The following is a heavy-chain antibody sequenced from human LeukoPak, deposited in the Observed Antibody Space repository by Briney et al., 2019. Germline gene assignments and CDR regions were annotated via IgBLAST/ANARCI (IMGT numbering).Heavy chain of an antibody. J-gene: IGHJ4*02. Sequence: ASVKVSCKASGYTFTSYYMHWVRQAPGQGLEWMGIINPSGGSTSYAQKFQGRVTMTRDTSISTAYMELSRLRSDDTAVYYCARVNIYDILTGYDDYWGQGTLVTVSS. CDR3: ARVNIYDILTGYDDY. D-gene: IGHD3-9*01. V-gene: IGHV1-46*01. CDR1: GYTFTSYY. CDR2: INPSGGST.